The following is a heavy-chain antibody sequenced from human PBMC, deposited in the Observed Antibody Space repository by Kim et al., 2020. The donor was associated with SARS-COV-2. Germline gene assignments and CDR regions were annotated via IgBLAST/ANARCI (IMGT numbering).Heavy chain of an antibody. V-gene: IGHV3-30*18. D-gene: IGHD6-13*01. J-gene: IGHJ3*01. CDR2: ISYDGSNK. CDR3: AKGPGAAAVDNLFDV. CDR1: GFTFGYFG. Sequence: GGSLRLSCAASGFTFGYFGMHWVRQAPGKGLEWVAIISYDGSNKYYADSVKGRFTISRDDSKNTLYLQMHSLRAEDTAVYYCAKGPGAAAVDNLFDVWG.